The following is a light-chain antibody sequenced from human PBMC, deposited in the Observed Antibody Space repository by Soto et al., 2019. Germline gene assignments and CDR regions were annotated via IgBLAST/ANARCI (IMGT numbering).Light chain of an antibody. V-gene: IGKV1D-13*01. CDR2: DAS. CDR1: QGISSY. Sequence: IHLTQSPSSLSASVGGRVTITRRASQGISSYLAWYQQKPGKAPKLLIYDASNLESGVPSRFSGGGSGTESSLTIGSLQPDDFATYYCQQYNYFWAFGQGTRLEIK. J-gene: IGKJ5*01. CDR3: QQYNYFWA.